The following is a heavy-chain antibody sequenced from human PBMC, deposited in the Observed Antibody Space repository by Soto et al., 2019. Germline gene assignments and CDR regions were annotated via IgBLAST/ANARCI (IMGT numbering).Heavy chain of an antibody. CDR2: ISYRGST. V-gene: IGHV4-59*01. Sequence: QVQLQESGPGLVKPSETLSLICTVSGDSIGSYFWSWIRQPPEKGLEWIGYISYRGSTNYNPSLRSRLTLSIDTSNHQFSLNLNSMPAADTALYYCARGTTSAAGDLDSWGQGTLITVSP. CDR1: GDSIGSYF. CDR3: ARGTTSAAGDLDS. D-gene: IGHD3-10*01. J-gene: IGHJ4*02.